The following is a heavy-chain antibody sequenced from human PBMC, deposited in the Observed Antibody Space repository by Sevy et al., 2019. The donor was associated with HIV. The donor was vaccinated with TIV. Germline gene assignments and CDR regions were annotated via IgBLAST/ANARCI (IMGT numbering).Heavy chain of an antibody. CDR2: IWYDGSNK. CDR3: ARDPKGFGELHYYYYYMDV. J-gene: IGHJ6*03. CDR1: RFTFSSYG. Sequence: GGSLRLSCAASRFTFSSYGMHWVRQAPGKGLEWVAVIWYDGSNKYYADSVKGRFTISRDNSKNTLYLQMNSLRAEDTAVYYCARDPKGFGELHYYYYYMDVWGKGTTVTVSS. V-gene: IGHV3-33*01. D-gene: IGHD3-10*01.